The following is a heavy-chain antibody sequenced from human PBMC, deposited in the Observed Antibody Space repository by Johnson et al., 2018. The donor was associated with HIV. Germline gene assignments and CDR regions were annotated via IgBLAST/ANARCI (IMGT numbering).Heavy chain of an antibody. CDR3: AKDLTYVISAFDI. V-gene: IGHV3-23*04. D-gene: IGHD3-10*02. CDR1: GFTFSNYA. CDR2: ISGSGGNT. J-gene: IGHJ3*02. Sequence: VQLVESGGGLVQPGGSLRLSCTASGFTFSNYAMSWVRQAPGKGLEWVSSISGSGGNTYYADSVQGRFTISRDNSKNTLYLQMNSLGAEDTAVYFCAKDLTYVISAFDIRGQGTMVTVSS.